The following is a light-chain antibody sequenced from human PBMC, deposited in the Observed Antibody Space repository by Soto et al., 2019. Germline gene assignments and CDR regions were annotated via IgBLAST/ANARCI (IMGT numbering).Light chain of an antibody. J-gene: IGLJ1*01. CDR2: EVS. Sequence: QSALTQPLSASGSPGQSVTISCTGTSSDVGGYNYVSWYQQHPGKAPKLMVYEVSKRPSGVPDRFSGSKSGNTASLTGSGLQAEDEADYYCSSYAGSNNYVFGTGTKLTVL. CDR3: SSYAGSNNYV. CDR1: SSDVGGYNY. V-gene: IGLV2-8*01.